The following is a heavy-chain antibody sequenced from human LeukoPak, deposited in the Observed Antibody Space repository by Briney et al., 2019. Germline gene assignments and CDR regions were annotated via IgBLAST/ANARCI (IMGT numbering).Heavy chain of an antibody. Sequence: GRSLRHSCAASGFTFSSYGMHWVRQAPGKGLEWVAVISYDGSNKYYADSVKGRFTISRDNSKNTLYLQMNSLRAEDTAVYYCAKIMRRITIRDGMDVWGQGTTVTVSS. CDR1: GFTFSSYG. V-gene: IGHV3-30*18. CDR3: AKIMRRITIRDGMDV. J-gene: IGHJ6*02. D-gene: IGHD3-3*01. CDR2: ISYDGSNK.